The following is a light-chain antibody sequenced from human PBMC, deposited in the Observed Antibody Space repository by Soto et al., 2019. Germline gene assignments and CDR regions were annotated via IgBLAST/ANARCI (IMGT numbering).Light chain of an antibody. J-gene: IGKJ2*01. CDR3: QQYGSSPPYT. Sequence: EIVLTQSPGTLSLSPGERATLSCRASQSVSSSYLAWYQQKPGQAPRLLIYGASSRATGIPDRFSGSGSGTDLTLTISRLEPEDFAVSYCQQYGSSPPYTFGQGTKLEIK. V-gene: IGKV3-20*01. CDR1: QSVSSSY. CDR2: GAS.